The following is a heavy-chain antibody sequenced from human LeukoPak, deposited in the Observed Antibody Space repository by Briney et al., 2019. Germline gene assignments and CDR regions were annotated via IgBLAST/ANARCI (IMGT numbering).Heavy chain of an antibody. V-gene: IGHV4-31*01. D-gene: IGHD4-17*01. CDR2: IHYSGST. CDR3: ASPRDRIHYAAFDY. CDR1: GGSISSGGYY. Sequence: PSETLSLTCTVSGGSISSGGYYWSWIRRHPGKGLEWIGYIHYSGSTYYNPSLKSQVTISLDTSKNQFSLKLSSVTAADTAVYYCASPRDRIHYAAFDYWGQGTLVSVSS. J-gene: IGHJ4*02.